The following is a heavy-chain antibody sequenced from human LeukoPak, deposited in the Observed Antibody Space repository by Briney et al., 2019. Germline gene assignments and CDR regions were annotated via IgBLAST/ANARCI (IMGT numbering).Heavy chain of an antibody. CDR2: ISGSGGST. CDR1: GFTFSIYA. J-gene: IGHJ3*02. D-gene: IGHD1-26*01. V-gene: IGHV3-23*01. Sequence: PGGSLRLSCAASGFTFSIYAMSWVRQAPGKGLEWVSAISGSGGSTYYADSVKGRFTISRDNSKNTLYLQMNSLRAEDTAVYYCAKGIVGADYEDAFDIWGQGTMVTVSS. CDR3: AKGIVGADYEDAFDI.